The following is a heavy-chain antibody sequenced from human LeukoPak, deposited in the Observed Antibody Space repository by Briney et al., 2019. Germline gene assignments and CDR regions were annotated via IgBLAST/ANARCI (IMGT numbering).Heavy chain of an antibody. CDR3: AMEDDFSDSSGFDY. CDR1: GGSVSSGSNY. CDR2: IYYSGST. J-gene: IGHJ4*02. V-gene: IGHV4-61*01. Sequence: SETLSLTCTVSGGSVSSGSNYWSWIRQPPGKGLEWIGYIYYSGSTNYNPSLKSRVTISVDTSKNQFSLKLSSVTAADTAVYYCAMEDDFSDSSGFDYWGQGTLVTVPS. D-gene: IGHD6-19*01.